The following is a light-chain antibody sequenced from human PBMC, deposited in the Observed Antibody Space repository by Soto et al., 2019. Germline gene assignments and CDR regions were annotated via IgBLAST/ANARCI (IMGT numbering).Light chain of an antibody. V-gene: IGLV6-57*04. Sequence: NFMLTQPHSVSESPGKTVTFSCTRSTGSIASNYVQWYQQRPGSAPTTIIFENVQRPPGVPDRFSGSIDSSSNSASLTISGLETDDEADYYCQSFDNTNRVIIFGEGTKLTVL. CDR2: ENV. J-gene: IGLJ2*01. CDR1: TGSIASNY. CDR3: QSFDNTNRVII.